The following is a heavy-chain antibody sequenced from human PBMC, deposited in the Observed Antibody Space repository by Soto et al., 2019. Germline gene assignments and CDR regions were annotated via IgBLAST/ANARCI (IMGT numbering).Heavy chain of an antibody. CDR1: GGTFSNNV. CDR3: ASNTWRYNGMDV. Sequence: QVQLVQSGAEVKKPGSSVKVSCKASGGTFSNNVFSWVRQAPGQGLEWMGGIIVIFGTANYAQKFRGRVTITADESTGTAYKELSSLSSADTAVYYCASNTWRYNGMDVWVQGTTITVSS. J-gene: IGHJ6*02. D-gene: IGHD3-3*01. V-gene: IGHV1-69*01. CDR2: IIVIFGTA.